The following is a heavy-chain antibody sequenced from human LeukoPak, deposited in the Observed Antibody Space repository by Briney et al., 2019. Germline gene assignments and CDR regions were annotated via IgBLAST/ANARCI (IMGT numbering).Heavy chain of an antibody. V-gene: IGHV1-18*01. J-gene: IGHJ5*02. Sequence: ASVKVSCKASGYTFNTYGISWVRQAPGQRPEWMGWINTDNGNTKYAQKFQGRVTMTTDTSTSTAYMELRSLRSDDTAVYYCARKGCTGDCYRFDPWGQGTLVTVSS. CDR1: GYTFNTYG. D-gene: IGHD2-21*02. CDR3: ARKGCTGDCYRFDP. CDR2: INTDNGNT.